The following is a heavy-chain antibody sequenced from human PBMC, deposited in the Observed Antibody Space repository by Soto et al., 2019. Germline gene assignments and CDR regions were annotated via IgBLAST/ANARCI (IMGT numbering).Heavy chain of an antibody. D-gene: IGHD5-18*01. CDR1: GFTFSSYA. J-gene: IGHJ3*02. CDR3: AKGGGYSYGPDAFDI. CDR2: ISGSGGST. Sequence: LRLSCAASGFTFSSYAMRWVRQAPGKGLEWVSAISGSGGSTYYADSVKGRFTISRDNSKNTLYLQMNSLRAEDTAVYYCAKGGGYSYGPDAFDIWGQGTMVTVSS. V-gene: IGHV3-23*01.